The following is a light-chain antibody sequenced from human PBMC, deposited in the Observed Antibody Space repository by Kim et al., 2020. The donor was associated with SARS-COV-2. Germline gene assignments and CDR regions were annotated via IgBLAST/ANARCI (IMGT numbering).Light chain of an antibody. Sequence: QSAPTQARSVSGSPGQSVTISCTGTSSDVGGYNYVSWYQQHPGKAPKLMIYDVSKRPSGVPDRFSGSKSGNTASLTSSGLQAEDEADYYCCSYAGSYTHYVFGTGTKVTVL. J-gene: IGLJ1*01. CDR3: CSYAGSYTHYV. CDR2: DVS. V-gene: IGLV2-11*01. CDR1: SSDVGGYNY.